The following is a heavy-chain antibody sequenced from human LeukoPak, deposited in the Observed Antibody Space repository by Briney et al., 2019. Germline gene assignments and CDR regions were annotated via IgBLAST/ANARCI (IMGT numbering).Heavy chain of an antibody. CDR2: INPNKGDT. J-gene: IGHJ4*02. V-gene: IGHV1-2*02. Sequence: GASVKVSCKASGYTFAGYYIHWVRRAPGQGLEWLGWINPNKGDTKSAQKFRDRVIMTTDTSLTTAYMEVINLSSDDTAVYYCTRSSWDCSGGSCYSNMNFDYWGQGTLVTVSS. D-gene: IGHD2-15*01. CDR3: TRSSWDCSGGSCYSNMNFDY. CDR1: GYTFAGYY.